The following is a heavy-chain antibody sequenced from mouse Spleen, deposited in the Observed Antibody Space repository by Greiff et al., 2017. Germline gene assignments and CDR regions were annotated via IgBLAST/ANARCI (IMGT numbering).Heavy chain of an antibody. D-gene: IGHD4-1*02. V-gene: IGHV1-4*01. CDR2: INPSSGYT. Sequence: VKLMESGAELARPGASVKMSCKASGYTFTSYTMHWVKQRPGQGLEWIGYINPSSGYTKYNQKFKDKATLTADKSSSTAYMQLSSLTSEDSAVYYCARSPVGYYFDYWGQGTTLTVSS. CDR3: ARSPVGYYFDY. CDR1: GYTFTSYT. J-gene: IGHJ2*01.